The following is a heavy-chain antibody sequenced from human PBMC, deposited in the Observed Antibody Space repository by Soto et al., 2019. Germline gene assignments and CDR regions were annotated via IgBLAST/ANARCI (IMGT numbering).Heavy chain of an antibody. CDR2: ISDSGSS. V-gene: IGHV4-31*03. Sequence: QVQLQESGPGLVKPSQTLTLTCTVSGGSISSGSFYWSWIRQHPGKGLEWIGHISDSGSSYYNPSIESRGTLSVDTSKHQFSLKLSAVTAADTAVYFCARTTFYDIFTAYYSLFDYWGQGTLVTVSS. CDR1: GGSISSGSFY. D-gene: IGHD3-9*01. CDR3: ARTTFYDIFTAYYSLFDY. J-gene: IGHJ4*02.